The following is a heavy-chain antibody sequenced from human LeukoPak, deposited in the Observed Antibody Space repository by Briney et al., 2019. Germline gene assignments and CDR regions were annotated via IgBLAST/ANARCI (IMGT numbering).Heavy chain of an antibody. V-gene: IGHV1-18*01. CDR3: ARGTVGTYYDFWSGYYTRRYYFDY. D-gene: IGHD3-3*01. Sequence: ASVKVSCKASGYTFTSYGIIWVRQAPGQGLEWMGWISAYNGNTNYAQKLQGRVTMTTDTSTSTAYMELRSLRSDDTAVYYCARGTVGTYYDFWSGYYTRRYYFDYWGQGTLVTVSS. J-gene: IGHJ4*02. CDR2: ISAYNGNT. CDR1: GYTFTSYG.